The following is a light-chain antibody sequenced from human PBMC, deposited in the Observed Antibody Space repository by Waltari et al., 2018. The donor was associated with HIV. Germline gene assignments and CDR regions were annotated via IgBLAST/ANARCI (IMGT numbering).Light chain of an antibody. Sequence: QSVLTQPPSVSGAPGQRVTIPCTGSSSNIGAGYDVPWYQQLPGTAPKPLIYGNSNRPSGVPDRFSGSKSGTSASLAITGLQAEDEADYYCQSYDSSLSGSGVFGGGTKLTVL. J-gene: IGLJ3*02. CDR1: SSNIGAGYD. CDR2: GNS. V-gene: IGLV1-40*01. CDR3: QSYDSSLSGSGV.